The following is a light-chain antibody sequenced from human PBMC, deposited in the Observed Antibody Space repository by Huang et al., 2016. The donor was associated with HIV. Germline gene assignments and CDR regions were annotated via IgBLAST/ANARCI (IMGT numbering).Light chain of an antibody. V-gene: IGKV4-1*01. CDR2: WAS. J-gene: IGKJ1*01. Sequence: DIVMTQSPDSLTVSLGARAHINCVSSQSVLSTSTTSNYLAWYQQKPRQPPNLLIPWASTRESGVPDRVRGSGAATDFPLTIDNLQAEDVAFYFCQQYYSTPGFGRGTYVEV. CDR1: QSVLSTSTTSNY. CDR3: QQYYSTPG.